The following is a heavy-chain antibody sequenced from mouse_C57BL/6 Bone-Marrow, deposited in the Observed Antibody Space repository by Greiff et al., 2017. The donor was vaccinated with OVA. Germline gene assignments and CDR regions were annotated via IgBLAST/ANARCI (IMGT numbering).Heavy chain of an antibody. J-gene: IGHJ2*01. CDR1: GYTFTSYG. D-gene: IGHD2-4*01. CDR3: AREGDYDYDGDY. V-gene: IGHV1-81*01. CDR2: IYPRSGNT. Sequence: VQLQQPGAELARPGASVKLSCKASGYTFTSYGISWVKQRTGQGLEWIGEIYPRSGNTYYNEKFKGKATLTADKSSSTAYMELRSLTSEDSAVYFCAREGDYDYDGDYWGQGTTLTVSS.